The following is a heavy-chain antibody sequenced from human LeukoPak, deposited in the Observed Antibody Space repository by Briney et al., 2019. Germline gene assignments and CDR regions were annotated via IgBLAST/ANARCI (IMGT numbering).Heavy chain of an antibody. J-gene: IGHJ4*02. CDR2: ISSSGYT. CDR3: ARVLGIAAAEGYYFDY. D-gene: IGHD6-13*01. V-gene: IGHV3-11*05. CDR1: GFTFSDYY. Sequence: GSLRLSCAASGFTFSDYYMSWIRQAPGKGLEWVSYISSSGYTNYADSVKGRFTIPRDNAKNSLNLQMHSLRAEDTAVYYCARVLGIAAAEGYYFDYWGQGTLVTVSS.